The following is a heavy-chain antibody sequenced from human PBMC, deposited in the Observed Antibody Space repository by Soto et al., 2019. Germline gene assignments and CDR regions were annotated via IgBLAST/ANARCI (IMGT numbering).Heavy chain of an antibody. CDR2: ISGSGGST. D-gene: IGHD3-22*01. CDR3: AKDKWVTMIVALKFDY. V-gene: IGHV3-23*01. CDR1: GFTFSSYA. Sequence: GGSLRLSCAASGFTFSSYAMSWVRQAPGKGLEWVSAISGSGGSTYYADSVKGRFTISRDNSKNTLYLQMNSLRAEDTAVYYCAKDKWVTMIVALKFDYWGQGTLVTVSS. J-gene: IGHJ4*02.